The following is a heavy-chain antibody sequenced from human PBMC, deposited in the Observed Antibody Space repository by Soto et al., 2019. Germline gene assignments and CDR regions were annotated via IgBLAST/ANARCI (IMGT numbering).Heavy chain of an antibody. CDR1: GLTFKSYA. CDR3: VKRDLGY. CDR2: ISDSGGST. Sequence: PVGSLRLSCAVSGLTFKSYAMSWVRQAPGKGLEWVSTISDSGGSTSYADSVKGRLTISRDNSMNTLYLQMDSLRVEDTAVYYCVKRDLGYWGQGTLVTVSS. J-gene: IGHJ4*02. V-gene: IGHV3-23*01.